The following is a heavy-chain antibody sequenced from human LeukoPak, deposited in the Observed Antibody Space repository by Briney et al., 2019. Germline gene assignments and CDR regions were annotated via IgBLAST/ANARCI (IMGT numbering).Heavy chain of an antibody. CDR2: INLRGANA. D-gene: IGHD1-1*01. V-gene: IGHV1-46*01. Sequence: GASVKVSCKASGDNFTNYHVHWVRQAPGQGLEWMGIINLRGANANYAQNFKGRVTMTWDTSTSTVHMEVNSLRSEDTAVYYCATVRVACWKLLDYWGQGTLVTVSS. CDR1: GDNFTNYH. CDR3: ATVRVACWKLLDY. J-gene: IGHJ4*02.